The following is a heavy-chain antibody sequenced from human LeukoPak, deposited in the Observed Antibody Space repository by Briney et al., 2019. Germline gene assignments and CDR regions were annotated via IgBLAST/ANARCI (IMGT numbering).Heavy chain of an antibody. CDR2: IETDGDEK. Sequence: GGPLRLSCVASGFTFRDYWMSWLRQAPEGGREWGANIETDGDEKDYVDSVKGRFTISRDNARNSLYLQMNSLRVEDTAVYYCARDIPSGFYTPDYWGRGTLVTVSS. J-gene: IGHJ4*02. CDR3: ARDIPSGFYTPDY. D-gene: IGHD5-12*01. CDR1: GFTFRDYW. V-gene: IGHV3-7*01.